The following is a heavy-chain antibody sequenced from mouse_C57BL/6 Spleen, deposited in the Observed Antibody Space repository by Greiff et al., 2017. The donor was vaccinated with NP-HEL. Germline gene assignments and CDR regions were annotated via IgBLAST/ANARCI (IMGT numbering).Heavy chain of an antibody. CDR1: GYAFSSSW. CDR3: ARPYDGYYGY. CDR2: IYPGDGDT. V-gene: IGHV1-82*01. D-gene: IGHD2-3*01. Sequence: QVQLKQSGPELVKPGASVKISCKASGYAFSSSWMNWVKQRPGKGLEWIGRIYPGDGDTNYNGKFKGKATLTADKSSSTAYMQLSSLTSEDSAVYFCARPYDGYYGYWGQGTTLTVSS. J-gene: IGHJ2*01.